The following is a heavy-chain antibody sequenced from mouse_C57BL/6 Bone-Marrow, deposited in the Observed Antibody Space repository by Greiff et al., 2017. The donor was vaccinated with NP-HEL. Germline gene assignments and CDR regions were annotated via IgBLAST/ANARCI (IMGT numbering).Heavy chain of an antibody. CDR3: ARDYYGSEYFDY. V-gene: IGHV1-64*01. Sequence: VQLQQPGAELVKPGASVKLSCKASGYTFTSYWMHWVKQRPGQGLEWIGMIHPNSGSTNYNEKFKSKATLTVDKSSSTAYMQLSSLTSEDSAVYYCARDYYGSEYFDYWGQGTTLTVSS. CDR2: IHPNSGST. CDR1: GYTFTSYW. J-gene: IGHJ2*01. D-gene: IGHD1-1*01.